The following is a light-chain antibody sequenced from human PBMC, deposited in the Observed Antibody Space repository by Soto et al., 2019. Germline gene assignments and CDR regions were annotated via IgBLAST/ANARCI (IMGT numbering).Light chain of an antibody. Sequence: QSALTQPASVSGSPGQSITISCTGSSSDVGGYHYVSWYQQHPGKAPKLMIYEVSKRPSGVPDRFSGPKSGNTASLTVSGLQAEDEADYYCSSYAGSNTFVVFGGGTQLTVL. V-gene: IGLV2-8*01. CDR2: EVS. J-gene: IGLJ2*01. CDR1: SSDVGGYHY. CDR3: SSYAGSNTFVV.